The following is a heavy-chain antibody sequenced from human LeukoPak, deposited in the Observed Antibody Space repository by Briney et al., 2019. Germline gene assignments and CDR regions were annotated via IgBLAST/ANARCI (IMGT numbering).Heavy chain of an antibody. V-gene: IGHV4-59*01. J-gene: IGHJ5*02. D-gene: IGHD2-2*01. Sequence: SETLSLTCTVSGDSISSYYWSWIRQPPGKGLEWIGYVYYSGSTNYNPSLKSRVTISVDTSKNQFSLKLSSVTAADTAVYYCARDREVVVPAAMGEFDPWGQGTLVTVSS. CDR2: VYYSGST. CDR1: GDSISSYY. CDR3: ARDREVVVPAAMGEFDP.